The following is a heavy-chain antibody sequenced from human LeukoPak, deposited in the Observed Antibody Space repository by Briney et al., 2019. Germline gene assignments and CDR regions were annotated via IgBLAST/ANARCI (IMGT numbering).Heavy chain of an antibody. CDR3: ARYFDWSYFDY. Sequence: SETLSLTCTVSGGSISSYYWSWIRQPPGKGLEWIGYIYTSGSTNYNPSLKSRVTISVDTSKNQFSLRLNSVTAADTAVYYCARYFDWSYFDYWGQGALVTVSS. CDR2: IYTSGST. V-gene: IGHV4-4*09. J-gene: IGHJ4*02. CDR1: GGSISSYY. D-gene: IGHD3-9*01.